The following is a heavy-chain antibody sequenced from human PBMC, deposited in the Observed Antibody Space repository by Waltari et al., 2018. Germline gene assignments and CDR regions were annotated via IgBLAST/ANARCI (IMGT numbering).Heavy chain of an antibody. D-gene: IGHD2-2*02. J-gene: IGHJ6*02. Sequence: EVQLVESGGGLVQPGGSLRLSCAAYGFTFSSYAMHWVLQAPGKGLEFVSAISSNGGSTYYADSVKCRFTISRDNSKNTLYLQMGSLRAEDMAVYYCARDPIGPAAAIKYYYYYCGMDVWGQGTTVTVSS. CDR2: ISSNGGST. CDR3: ARDPIGPAAAIKYYYYYCGMDV. CDR1: GFTFSSYA. V-gene: IGHV3-64*07.